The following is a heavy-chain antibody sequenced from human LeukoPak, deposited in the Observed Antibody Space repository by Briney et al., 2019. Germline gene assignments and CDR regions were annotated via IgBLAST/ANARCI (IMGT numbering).Heavy chain of an antibody. CDR2: IYSGGST. J-gene: IGHJ4*02. Sequence: GGSLRLSCAASGFTVSSNYIWVRQAPGKGLEWVSVIYSGGSTYYADSVKGRFTISRDNSKNTVYLQMNSLRAADTAVYYCAKGTKDYYGSGSFYLSRDHFISRWGQGTLVTVSS. D-gene: IGHD3-10*01. CDR3: AKGTKDYYGSGSFYLSRDHFISR. CDR1: GFTVSSNY. V-gene: IGHV3-53*05.